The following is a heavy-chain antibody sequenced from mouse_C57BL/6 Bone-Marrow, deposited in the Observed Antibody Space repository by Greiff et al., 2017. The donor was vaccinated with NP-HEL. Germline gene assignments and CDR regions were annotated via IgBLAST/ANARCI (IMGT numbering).Heavy chain of an antibody. CDR1: GYSITSDY. D-gene: IGHD2-1*01. CDR3: ARSSILYGNHYAMDY. CDR2: ISYSGST. V-gene: IGHV3-8*01. Sequence: EVQLQQSGPGLAKPSQTLSLTCSVTGYSITSDYWNWIRKFPGNKLEYMGYISYSGSTSYNPSLKSRISITRDTSKNQYYLQLDSVTTEDTATYYCARSSILYGNHYAMDYWGQGTSVTVSS. J-gene: IGHJ4*01.